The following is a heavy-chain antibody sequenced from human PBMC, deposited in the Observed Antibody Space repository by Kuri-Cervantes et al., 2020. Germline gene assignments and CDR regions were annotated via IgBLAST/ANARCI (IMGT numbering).Heavy chain of an antibody. J-gene: IGHJ4*02. CDR1: GGSISSYY. V-gene: IGHV4-59*01. CDR2: IYYSGST. D-gene: IGHD1-26*01. Sequence: SETLFLTCTVSGGSISSYYWSWIRQPPGKGLEWIGYIYYSGSTNYNPSLKSRVTISVDTSKNQFSLKLSSVTAADTAVYYCARGTHGATALDYWGQGTLVTVSS. CDR3: ARGTHGATALDY.